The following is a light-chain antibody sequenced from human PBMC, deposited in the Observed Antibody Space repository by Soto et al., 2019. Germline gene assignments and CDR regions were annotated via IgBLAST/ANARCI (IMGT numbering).Light chain of an antibody. J-gene: IGLJ1*01. CDR1: SRDIGTSNL. V-gene: IGLV2-23*02. CDR3: YSFTDISTSLFV. Sequence: QSALTRPASVSGSPGQSITISCTGTSRDIGTSNLVSWYQQYPGKAPKLMIYEVTKRPSGISYRFSGSKSGNTASLTISGLQPEDEADYYCYSFTDISTSLFVFGTGTKVTVL. CDR2: EVT.